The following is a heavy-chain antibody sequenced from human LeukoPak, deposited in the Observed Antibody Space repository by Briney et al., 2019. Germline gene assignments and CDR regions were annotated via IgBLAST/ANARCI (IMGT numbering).Heavy chain of an antibody. CDR2: ISYDGSNK. CDR1: GFTFSSYA. CDR3: AKGRWLQLRKVYYFDY. D-gene: IGHD5-24*01. Sequence: GRSLRLSCAASGFTFSSYAMHWVRQAPGKGLEWVAVISYDGSNKYYADSVKGRFTISRDNSKNTLYLQMNSLRAEDTAVYYCAKGRWLQLRKVYYFDYWGQGTLVTVSS. V-gene: IGHV3-30-3*01. J-gene: IGHJ4*02.